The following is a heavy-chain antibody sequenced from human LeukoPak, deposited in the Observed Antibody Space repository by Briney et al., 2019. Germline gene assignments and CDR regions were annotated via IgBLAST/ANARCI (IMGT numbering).Heavy chain of an antibody. CDR2: IYYSGST. D-gene: IGHD6-13*01. Sequence: SETLSLTCTVSGGSISSYYWSWIRQPPGKGLEWIGYIYYSGSTNYNPSLKSRVTISVDTSKNQLSLKLSSVTAADTAVYYCAAAAGMAHDYWGQGTLVTVSS. CDR3: AAAAGMAHDY. J-gene: IGHJ4*02. CDR1: GGSISSYY. V-gene: IGHV4-59*01.